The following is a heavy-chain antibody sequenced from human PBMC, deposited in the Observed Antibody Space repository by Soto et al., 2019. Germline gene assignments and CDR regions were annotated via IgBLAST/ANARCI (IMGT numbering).Heavy chain of an antibody. CDR3: ARGDRGAFDL. Sequence: SCKASGYTFTGYYMHWVRQAPGQGQGLVWVSRIHSDGSSTTYADSVKGRFTISRDNAKNTLYLQMNSLRAEDTAVYYCARGDRGAFDLWGQGTMVTVSS. V-gene: IGHV3-74*01. CDR1: GYTFTGYY. D-gene: IGHD2-21*02. J-gene: IGHJ3*01. CDR2: IHSDGSST.